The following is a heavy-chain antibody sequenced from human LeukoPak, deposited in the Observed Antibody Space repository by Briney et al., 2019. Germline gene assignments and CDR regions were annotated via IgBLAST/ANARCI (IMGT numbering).Heavy chain of an antibody. D-gene: IGHD1-26*01. CDR3: VRQQTPHGNFDY. CDR2: IGTAGDT. Sequence: GGSLRLSCATSGFTFSNHAMHWVRQATGKGLEWVSAIGTAGDTFYPGSVKGRFTISRENAKNSLSLQMNSLRAEDTAVYYCVRQQTPHGNFDYWGQGTLVTVSS. J-gene: IGHJ4*02. CDR1: GFTFSNHA. V-gene: IGHV3-13*01.